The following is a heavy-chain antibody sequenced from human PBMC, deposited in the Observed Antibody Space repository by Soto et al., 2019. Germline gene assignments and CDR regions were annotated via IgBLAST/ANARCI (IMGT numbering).Heavy chain of an antibody. CDR3: TAGSGWYNAFDI. J-gene: IGHJ3*02. V-gene: IGHV3-23*01. D-gene: IGHD6-19*01. CDR1: GFTFSSYA. Sequence: GGSLRLSCAASGFTFSSYAMSWVRQAPGKGLEWVSAISGSGGSTYYADSVKGRFTISRDNSKNTLYLQMNSLRAEDTAVYYCTAGSGWYNAFDIWGQGTMVTVSS. CDR2: ISGSGGST.